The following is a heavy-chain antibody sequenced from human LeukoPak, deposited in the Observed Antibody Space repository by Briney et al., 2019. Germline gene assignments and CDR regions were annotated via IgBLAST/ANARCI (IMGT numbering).Heavy chain of an antibody. CDR2: INHSGST. CDR3: ARVTYYYDSSGYEPRRIGYFQH. V-gene: IGHV4-34*01. Sequence: SETLSLTCAVYGGSFSGYYWSWIRQPPGKGLEWIGEINHSGSTNYNPSLKSRVTISVDTSKNQFSLKLSSVTAADTAVYYCARVTYYYDSSGYEPRRIGYFQHWGQGTLVTVSS. D-gene: IGHD3-22*01. CDR1: GGSFSGYY. J-gene: IGHJ1*01.